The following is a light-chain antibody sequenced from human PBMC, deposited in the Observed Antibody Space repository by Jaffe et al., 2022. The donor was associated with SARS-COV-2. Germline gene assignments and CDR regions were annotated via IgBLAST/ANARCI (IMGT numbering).Light chain of an antibody. J-gene: IGKJ1*01. V-gene: IGKV3-20*01. CDR1: QNIRSNN. CDR3: QQYGASVRT. Sequence: EIVLTQSPGTLSLSPGERATLSCRASQNIRSNNLAWYQQKPGQAPSLLIYGVSTRATGVPDRFSGSGSGTDFSLTISRLEPEDFAVYYCQQYGASVRTFGQGTKVEVK. CDR2: GVS.